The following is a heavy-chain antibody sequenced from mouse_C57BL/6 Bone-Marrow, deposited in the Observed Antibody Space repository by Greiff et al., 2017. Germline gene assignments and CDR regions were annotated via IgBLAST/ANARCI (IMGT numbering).Heavy chain of an antibody. J-gene: IGHJ4*01. CDR1: GYAFTNYL. Sequence: VQLQQSGAELVRPGPSVKVSCKASGYAFTNYLIEWVKQRPGQGLEWIGVINPGSGGTNYNEKFKGKATLTADKSSSTAYMQLSSLTSEDSAVYFCAAYGFYAMDYWGQGTSVTVSS. D-gene: IGHD1-1*01. CDR3: AAYGFYAMDY. V-gene: IGHV1-54*01. CDR2: INPGSGGT.